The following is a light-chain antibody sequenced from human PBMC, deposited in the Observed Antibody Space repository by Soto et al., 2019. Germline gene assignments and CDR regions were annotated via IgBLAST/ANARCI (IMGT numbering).Light chain of an antibody. V-gene: IGLV2-11*01. CDR3: CSYARSNTYL. Sequence: QSALTQPRSVSGSPGQSVTISCTGTSSDVGGYNYVSWYQQHPGKAPKLMIYDVSKRPSGVPDRFSGSKSGTTASLTISGLQAEDEADYYCCSYARSNTYLFGTGTKVNVL. CDR1: SSDVGGYNY. CDR2: DVS. J-gene: IGLJ1*01.